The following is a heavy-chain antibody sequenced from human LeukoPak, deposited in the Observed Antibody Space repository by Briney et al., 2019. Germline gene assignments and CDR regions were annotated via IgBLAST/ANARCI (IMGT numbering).Heavy chain of an antibody. Sequence: PSETLSLTCTVSGGSISSYYWSWIRQPPGKGLEWIGYIYYSGSTNYNPSLKSRVTISVGTSKNQFSLKLSSVTAADTAVYYCARHILGDYALYYYYYGMDVWGQGTTVTVSS. CDR2: IYYSGST. V-gene: IGHV4-59*08. CDR3: ARHILGDYALYYYYYGMDV. CDR1: GGSISSYY. J-gene: IGHJ6*02. D-gene: IGHD4-17*01.